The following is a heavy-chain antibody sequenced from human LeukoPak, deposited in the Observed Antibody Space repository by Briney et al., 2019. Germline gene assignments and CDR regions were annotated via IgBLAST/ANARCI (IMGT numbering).Heavy chain of an antibody. CDR2: IIPLFGTA. CDR3: ARGQFYYDSSGYVFDY. D-gene: IGHD3-22*01. CDR1: GGTSSSYA. V-gene: IGHV1-69*05. Sequence: GASVKVSCKASGGTSSSYAISWVRQAPGQGLEWMGGIIPLFGTANYAQKFQGRVTITTDESTSTAYMELSSLRSEDAALYYCARGQFYYDSSGYVFDYWGRGTLVTVSS. J-gene: IGHJ4*02.